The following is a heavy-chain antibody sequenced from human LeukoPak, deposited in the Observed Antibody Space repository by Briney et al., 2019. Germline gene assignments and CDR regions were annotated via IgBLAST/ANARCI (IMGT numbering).Heavy chain of an antibody. V-gene: IGHV3-74*01. D-gene: IGHD2-21*02. CDR3: ARMTAHAFDI. CDR1: GFTFSSYW. CDR2: INGDGGRT. Sequence: GGSLRLSCAASGFTFSSYWMHWVRQAPGEGLVWVSCINGDGGRTNYADSAKGRFTISRDNAKNTLYLQMNSLRAEDTAVYYCARMTAHAFDIWGQGTMVTVSS. J-gene: IGHJ3*02.